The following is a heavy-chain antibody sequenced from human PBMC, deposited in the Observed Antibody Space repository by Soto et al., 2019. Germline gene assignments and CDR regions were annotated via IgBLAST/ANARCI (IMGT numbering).Heavy chain of an antibody. CDR3: ARSGHGSGSYYDVRYYYYMDV. V-gene: IGHV3-48*01. CDR2: ISSSSSTI. Sequence: GGSLRLSCAASGFTFSSYSMNWVRQAPGKGLEWVSYISSSSSTIYYADSVKGRFTISRDNAKNSLYLQMNSLRAEDTAVYYCARSGHGSGSYYDVRYYYYMDVWGKGTTVTVSS. D-gene: IGHD3-10*01. CDR1: GFTFSSYS. J-gene: IGHJ6*03.